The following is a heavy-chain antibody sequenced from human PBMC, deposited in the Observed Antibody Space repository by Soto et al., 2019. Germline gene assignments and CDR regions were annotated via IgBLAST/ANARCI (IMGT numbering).Heavy chain of an antibody. J-gene: IGHJ4*02. CDR2: FDPEDGET. CDR1: GYTLTELS. V-gene: IGHV1-24*01. D-gene: IGHD1-7*01. CDR3: ETEGLTGTTYRRAREILY. Sequence: ASVKVSCKVSGYTLTELSMHWVRQAPGKGLEWMGGFDPEDGETIYAQKFQGRVTMTEDTPTDTAYMELSSLRSEDTAVYYCETEGLTGTTYRRAREILYWGQGTLVTVSS.